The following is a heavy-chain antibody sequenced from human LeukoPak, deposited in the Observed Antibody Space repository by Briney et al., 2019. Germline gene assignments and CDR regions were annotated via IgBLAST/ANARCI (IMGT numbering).Heavy chain of an antibody. V-gene: IGHV3-64D*06. CDR2: ISSNGGST. J-gene: IGHJ4*02. CDR1: GFTFSTLP. Sequence: PVGSLRLSCSASGFTFSTLPMHWVRQAPGKGLEYVSGISSNGGSTYYADSAKGRFTISRDNSKNTLYLQMSSLRPEDTAVYYCVNQISGWVYWGQGTLVTVSS. D-gene: IGHD6-19*01. CDR3: VNQISGWVY.